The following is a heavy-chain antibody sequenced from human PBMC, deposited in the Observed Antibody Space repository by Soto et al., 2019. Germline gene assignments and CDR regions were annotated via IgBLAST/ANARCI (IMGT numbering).Heavy chain of an antibody. D-gene: IGHD1-7*01. J-gene: IGHJ4*02. Sequence: GSLRLSCAASGFTFSSYAMHWVRQAPGKGLEWVAVISYDGSNKYYADSVKGRFTISRDNSKNTLYLQMNSLRAEDTAVYYCARDGPYNWNYLFDAVDYWGQGTLVTVSS. CDR1: GFTFSSYA. CDR2: ISYDGSNK. CDR3: ARDGPYNWNYLFDAVDY. V-gene: IGHV3-30-3*01.